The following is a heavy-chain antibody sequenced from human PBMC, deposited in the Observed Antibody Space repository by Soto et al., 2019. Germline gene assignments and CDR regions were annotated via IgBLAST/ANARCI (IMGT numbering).Heavy chain of an antibody. J-gene: IGHJ4*02. CDR2: IYYSGST. V-gene: IGHV4-59*01. CDR1: DGCSCSYY. D-gene: IGHD1-1*01. CDR3: ARGTPYFDY. Sequence: SDTCSVGDGCSCSYYWSRIRKPQGKGLEWIGYIYYSGSTNYNPSLKSRVTISVDTSKNQFSLKLSSVTAADTAVYYCARGTPYFDYWGQGTLVTVSS.